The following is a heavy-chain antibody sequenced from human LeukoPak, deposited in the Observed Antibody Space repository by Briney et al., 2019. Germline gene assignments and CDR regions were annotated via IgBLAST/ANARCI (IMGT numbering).Heavy chain of an antibody. J-gene: IGHJ3*02. CDR3: ASLFLCYGCSRSSDDFDI. CDR2: INSDGSRT. Sequence: GGSLRLSCAASRFTFSSYWMHWVRQAPGKGLVWVSRINSDGSRTTYADSVKGRFTISRDNAKNTLYLQMNSLRAEDTAVYYCASLFLCYGCSRSSDDFDIWGQGTMVTVSS. CDR1: RFTFSSYW. V-gene: IGHV3-74*01. D-gene: IGHD6-6*01.